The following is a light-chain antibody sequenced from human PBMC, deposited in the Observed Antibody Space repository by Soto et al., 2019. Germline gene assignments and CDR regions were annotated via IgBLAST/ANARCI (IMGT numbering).Light chain of an antibody. Sequence: DIVLTQSPDTLSLSPGESATLSCRASQILSGTYLAWYQQKLGQSPRLLIYAASTRATRVPDRFSGSGSGTDFTLTISRLEPEDFAVYYCQHYVSSPLTFGGGTKVEIK. CDR3: QHYVSSPLT. V-gene: IGKV3-20*01. CDR2: AAS. CDR1: QILSGTY. J-gene: IGKJ4*01.